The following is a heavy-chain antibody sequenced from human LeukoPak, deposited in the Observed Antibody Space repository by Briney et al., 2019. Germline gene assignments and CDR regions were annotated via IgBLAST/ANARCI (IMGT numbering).Heavy chain of an antibody. CDR2: IIPIFGTA. V-gene: IGHV1-69*13. CDR1: GYTFTGYY. D-gene: IGHD2-21*02. Sequence: SVKVSCKASGYTFTGYYMHWVRQAPGQGLEWMGGIIPIFGTANYAQKFQGRVTITADESTSAAYMELSSLRSEDTAVYYCARPQYSGYDLAYCGGDCYSSGFDYWGQGTLVTVSS. J-gene: IGHJ4*02. CDR3: ARPQYSGYDLAYCGGDCYSSGFDY.